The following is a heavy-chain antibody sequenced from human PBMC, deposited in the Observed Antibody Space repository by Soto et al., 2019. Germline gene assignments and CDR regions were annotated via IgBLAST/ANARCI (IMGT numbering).Heavy chain of an antibody. CDR1: GYTFTGYY. D-gene: IGHD3-16*01. J-gene: IGHJ3*02. V-gene: IGHV1-2*02. Sequence: WASVKVSCKASGYTFTGYYMHWVRQAPGQGLECMGWINPNSGGTNYAQKFQGRVTMTRDTSISTAYMELSRLRSDDTAVYYCAREAPGGDAFDIWGQGTMVTVSS. CDR3: AREAPGGDAFDI. CDR2: INPNSGGT.